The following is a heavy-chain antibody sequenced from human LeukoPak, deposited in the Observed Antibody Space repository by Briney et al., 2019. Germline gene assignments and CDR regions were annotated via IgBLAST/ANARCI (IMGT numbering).Heavy chain of an antibody. D-gene: IGHD6-19*01. J-gene: IGHJ6*03. CDR3: VRDSSGWLRYYYYYMDV. CDR1: EYTFTGYY. Sequence: ASVKVSCKASEYTFTGYYMHWVRQAPGQGLEWMGWINPNSGGTNYAQKFQGRVTMTRDTSISTAYMELSRLRSDDTAVYYCVRDSSGWLRYYYYYMDVWGKGTTVTVSS. V-gene: IGHV1-2*02. CDR2: INPNSGGT.